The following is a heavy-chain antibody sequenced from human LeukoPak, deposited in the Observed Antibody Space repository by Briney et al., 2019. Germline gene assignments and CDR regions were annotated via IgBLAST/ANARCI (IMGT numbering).Heavy chain of an antibody. CDR1: GFSFSTYN. CDR2: IKQDGSEK. V-gene: IGHV3-7*01. Sequence: GGSPRLSCAASGFSFSTYNMNWVRQAPGKGLEWVANIKQDGSEKYYVDSVKGRFTISRDNAKNSLYLQMNSLRAEDTAVYYCASNPHELGWFDPWGQGTLVTVSS. CDR3: ASNPHELGWFDP. J-gene: IGHJ5*02. D-gene: IGHD1-7*01.